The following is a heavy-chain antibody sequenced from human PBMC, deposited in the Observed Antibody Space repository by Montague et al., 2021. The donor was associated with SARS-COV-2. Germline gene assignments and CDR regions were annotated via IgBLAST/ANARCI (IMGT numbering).Heavy chain of an antibody. CDR1: SGSIISSGYY. D-gene: IGHD3-22*01. V-gene: IGHV4-39*07. CDR3: ARIGYESVGYYYVYPD. Sequence: SETLSLTCSVSSGSIISSGYYWGWIRQPPGKELEWIGNIYYSGTTYYNPSLQSRGTISVDTSKNQLSLKVISATAADAAVYYCARIGYESVGYYYVYPDWGQGTLVTVSS. CDR2: IYYSGTT. J-gene: IGHJ1*01.